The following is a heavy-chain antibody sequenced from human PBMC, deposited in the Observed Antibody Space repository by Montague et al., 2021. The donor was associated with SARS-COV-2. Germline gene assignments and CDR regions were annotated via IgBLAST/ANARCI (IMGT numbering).Heavy chain of an antibody. Sequence: TLSLTCTGSGGSISSGSDYWSWIRQPAGKGLEWIGSIYTSGSTNYNPSLKSRVTISVDTSKNQFSLKLSSVTAADTAVYYCARGCSGGSCYPIPFSTWGPGTLVTVSS. J-gene: IGHJ5*02. V-gene: IGHV4-61*02. CDR2: IYTSGST. D-gene: IGHD2-15*01. CDR1: GGSISSGSDY. CDR3: ARGCSGGSCYPIPFST.